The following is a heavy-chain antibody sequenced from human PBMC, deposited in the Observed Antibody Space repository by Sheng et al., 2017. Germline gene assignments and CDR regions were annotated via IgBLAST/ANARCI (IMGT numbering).Heavy chain of an antibody. CDR1: GFTFSSYS. Sequence: EVQLVESGGGLVKPWGVPSRLSCAASGFTFSSYSMNCVRQAPGKGAWSGSHPLVVVVVTYTTQTQWKGRFTISRDNAKNSLYLQMNSLRAEDTAVYYCARIGSTDAFDIVGPKGQWSPSLQ. J-gene: IGHJ3*02. CDR2: LVVVVVT. V-gene: IGHV3-21*01. CDR3: ARIGSTDAFDI.